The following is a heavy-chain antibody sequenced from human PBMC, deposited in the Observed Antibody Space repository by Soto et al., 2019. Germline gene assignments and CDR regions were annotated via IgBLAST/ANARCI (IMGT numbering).Heavy chain of an antibody. CDR2: ISSSSSYI. J-gene: IGHJ6*02. Sequence: EVQLVESGGGLVKPGGSLRLSCAASGFTFSSYSMNWVRQAPGKGLEWVSSISSSSSYIYYADSVKGRFTISRDNAKNSLYPQMNSLRAEDTAVYYCARVRITMVRGVIGYYYYYGMDVWGQGTTVTVSS. V-gene: IGHV3-21*01. D-gene: IGHD3-10*01. CDR1: GFTFSSYS. CDR3: ARVRITMVRGVIGYYYYYGMDV.